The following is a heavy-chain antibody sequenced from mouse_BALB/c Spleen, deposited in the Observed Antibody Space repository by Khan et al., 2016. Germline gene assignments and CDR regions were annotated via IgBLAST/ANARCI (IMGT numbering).Heavy chain of an antibody. Sequence: EVKLLESGGGLVQPGGSLKLSCAASGFDFSRYWMSWVRQAPGKGLEWIGEINPDSSTINYTPSLKDKFIISRDNAKNTLYLQLSKVRSEDTSLYYCTSLYYYGFSYYWGQGTTLTVSS. CDR1: GFDFSRYW. CDR2: INPDSSTI. CDR3: TSLYYYGFSYY. D-gene: IGHD1-1*01. J-gene: IGHJ2*01. V-gene: IGHV4-1*02.